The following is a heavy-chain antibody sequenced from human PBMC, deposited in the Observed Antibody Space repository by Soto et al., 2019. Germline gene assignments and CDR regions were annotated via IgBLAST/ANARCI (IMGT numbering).Heavy chain of an antibody. CDR3: ARLGIVGATTQLFDY. J-gene: IGHJ4*02. D-gene: IGHD1-26*01. CDR2: IYYSGST. V-gene: IGHV4-31*03. Sequence: QVQLQESGPGLVKPSQTLSLTCTVSGGSISGGGYYWSWIRQHPGKGLEWIGYIYYSGSTYYNPSLKSRVTISVDRSKNQFSLKLSSVTAAVMAVYYCARLGIVGATTQLFDYWGQETLVTVSS. CDR1: GGSISGGGYY.